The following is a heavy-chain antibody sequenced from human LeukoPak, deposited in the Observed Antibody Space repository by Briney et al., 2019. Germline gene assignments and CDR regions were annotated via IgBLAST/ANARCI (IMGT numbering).Heavy chain of an antibody. Sequence: PSETLSLTCAVSGGSISSGGYSWSWIRQPPGKGLEWIGYIYHSGSTYYNPSLKSRVTISVDRSKNQFSLKLSSVTAADTAVYHCARGPQFGYYYYGMDVWGQGTTVTVSS. CDR2: IYHSGST. D-gene: IGHD3-16*01. CDR1: GGSISSGGYS. CDR3: ARGPQFGYYYYGMDV. V-gene: IGHV4-30-2*01. J-gene: IGHJ6*02.